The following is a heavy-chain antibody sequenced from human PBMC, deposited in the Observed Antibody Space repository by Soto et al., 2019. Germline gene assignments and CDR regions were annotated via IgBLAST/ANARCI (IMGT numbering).Heavy chain of an antibody. Sequence: GALRLSCAASGFTFSSYGMHWVRQAPGKGLEWVAVISYDGSNKYYADSVKGRFTISRDNSKNTLYLQMNSLRAEDTAVYYCAKGLYYYDSSGSPLDVWGQGTTVTVSS. V-gene: IGHV3-30*18. D-gene: IGHD3-22*01. J-gene: IGHJ6*02. CDR3: AKGLYYYDSSGSPLDV. CDR2: ISYDGSNK. CDR1: GFTFSSYG.